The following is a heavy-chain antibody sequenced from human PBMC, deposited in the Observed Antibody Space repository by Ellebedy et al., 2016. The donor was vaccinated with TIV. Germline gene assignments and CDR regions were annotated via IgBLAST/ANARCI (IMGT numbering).Heavy chain of an antibody. CDR1: GGSFSGYY. V-gene: IGHV4-34*01. D-gene: IGHD1-14*01. CDR3: ARAAFTGWFDP. Sequence: SETLSLXXAVYGGSFSGYYWSWIRQPPGKGLEWIGEINHSGSTNYNPSLKSRVTISVDTSKNQFSLKLSSVTAADTAVYYCARAAFTGWFDPWGQGTLVTVSS. J-gene: IGHJ5*02. CDR2: INHSGST.